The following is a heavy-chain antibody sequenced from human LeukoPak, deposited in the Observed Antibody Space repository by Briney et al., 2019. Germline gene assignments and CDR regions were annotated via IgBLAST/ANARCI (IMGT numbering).Heavy chain of an antibody. CDR1: GXTFSDYY. V-gene: IGHV3-11*05. CDR2: ISSSSSYI. J-gene: IGHJ4*02. CDR3: ARERLGELSYHDY. Sequence: RGSLRLSCAASGXTFSDYYMSWIRQAPGKGLEWVSYISSSSSYINYADSVKGRFTISRDNAKNSLYLQMNSLRADDTAVYYCARERLGELSYHDYWGQGTLVTVSS. D-gene: IGHD3-16*02.